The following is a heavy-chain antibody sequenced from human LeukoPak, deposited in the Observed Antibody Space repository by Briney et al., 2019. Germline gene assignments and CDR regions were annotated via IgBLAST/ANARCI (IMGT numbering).Heavy chain of an antibody. Sequence: SGPTLVNPTQTLTLTCTFSGFSLSTSGVGVGWIRQPPGKALEWLALIYWNDDKRYSPSLKSRLTITKDTSKNQVVLTMTNMDPVDTAIYYCAHRQNQDYDFWSGYYTSPTFDYWGQGTLVTVSS. J-gene: IGHJ4*02. D-gene: IGHD3-3*01. CDR1: GFSLSTSGVG. CDR3: AHRQNQDYDFWSGYYTSPTFDY. CDR2: IYWNDDK. V-gene: IGHV2-5*01.